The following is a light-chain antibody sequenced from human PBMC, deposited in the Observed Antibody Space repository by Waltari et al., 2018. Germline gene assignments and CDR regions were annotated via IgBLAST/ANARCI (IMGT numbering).Light chain of an antibody. J-gene: IGKJ5*01. V-gene: IGKV4-1*01. CDR3: QQSYSTPPIT. CDR2: WAS. CDR1: QSLFYSPINKTY. Sequence: DIVLTQSPDSLAVSLGERATINCKSSQSLFYSPINKTYLAWYQQKPGQSPKLVIYWASTRDSGVPARFGGSGSGTDVTLTISSLQAEDVAIYYCQQSYSTPPITFGQGTRLEIK.